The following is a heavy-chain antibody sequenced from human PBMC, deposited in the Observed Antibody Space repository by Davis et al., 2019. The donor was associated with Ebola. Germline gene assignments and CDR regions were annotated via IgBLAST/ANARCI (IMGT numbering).Heavy chain of an antibody. Sequence: SAKVSCKASGGTFSSYGITWVRQAPGHGLDWVGRIVPLLNIADYAQKFRGRVTMTEDTSTDTAYMELSSLRSEDTAVYYCATLRATVTTNYYYYGMDVWGQGTTVTVSS. CDR2: IVPLLNIA. CDR3: ATLRATVTTNYYYYGMDV. V-gene: IGHV1-69*04. CDR1: GGTFSSYG. D-gene: IGHD4-11*01. J-gene: IGHJ6*02.